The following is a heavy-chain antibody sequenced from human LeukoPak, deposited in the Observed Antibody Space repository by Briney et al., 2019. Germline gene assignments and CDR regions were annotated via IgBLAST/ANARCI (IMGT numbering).Heavy chain of an antibody. CDR3: ARDSRQQLVDY. D-gene: IGHD6-13*01. Sequence: PSETLSLTCTVSGDSINSGDYFWTWIRQHPGKGLEWIGYIYYSGSTYYNPSLKSRVTISVDTSKNQFSLKLSSVTAADTAVYYCARDSRQQLVDYWGQGTLVTVSS. CDR2: IYYSGST. V-gene: IGHV4-31*03. J-gene: IGHJ4*02. CDR1: GDSINSGDYF.